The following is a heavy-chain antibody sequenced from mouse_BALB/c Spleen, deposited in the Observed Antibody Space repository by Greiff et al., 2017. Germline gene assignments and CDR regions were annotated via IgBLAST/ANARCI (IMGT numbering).Heavy chain of an antibody. V-gene: IGHV5-4*02. D-gene: IGHD2-10*02. CDR3: ARDKYGNYEAMDY. Sequence: EVQGVESGGGLVKPGGSLKLSCAASGFTFSDYYMYWVRQTPEKRLEWVATISDGGSYTYYPDSVKGRFTISRDNAKNNLYLQMSSLKSEDTAMYYCARDKYGNYEAMDYWGQGTSVTVSS. CDR2: ISDGGSYT. J-gene: IGHJ4*01. CDR1: GFTFSDYY.